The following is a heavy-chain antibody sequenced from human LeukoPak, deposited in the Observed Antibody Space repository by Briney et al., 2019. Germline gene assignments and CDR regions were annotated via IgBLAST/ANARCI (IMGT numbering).Heavy chain of an antibody. Sequence: GGSLRLSWAASGFTFSSYWMNWVRQAPGKGLEWVANIKQDGSEKYYVDSVKGRFTISRDNAKNSLYLQMNSLSAEDTAVYYCERSFIPTTGLNWFDPWGQGTLVTVSS. CDR1: GFTFSSYW. J-gene: IGHJ5*02. CDR3: ERSFIPTTGLNWFDP. CDR2: IKQDGSEK. D-gene: IGHD1-1*01. V-gene: IGHV3-7*01.